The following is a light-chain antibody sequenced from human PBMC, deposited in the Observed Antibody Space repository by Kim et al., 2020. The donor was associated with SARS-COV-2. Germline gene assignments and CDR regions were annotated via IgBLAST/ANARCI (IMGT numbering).Light chain of an antibody. J-gene: IGKJ2*01. CDR3: LQDSDYPYT. CDR1: QYIRND. V-gene: IGKV1-6*01. CDR2: AAS. Sequence: AIHMTQSPSSLSASVGDRITITCRASQYIRNDLGWYQQKPGKAPKLLIFAASSLQSGVPSRFSGSGSGTDFTLTISSPQPEDFATYYCLQDSDYPYTFGQGTKLEI.